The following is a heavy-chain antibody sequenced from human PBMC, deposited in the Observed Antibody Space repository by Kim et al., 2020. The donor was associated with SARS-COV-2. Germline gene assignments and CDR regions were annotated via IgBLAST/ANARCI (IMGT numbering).Heavy chain of an antibody. V-gene: IGHV3-66*01. D-gene: IGHD6-13*01. CDR3: SRDRRSGSSGYGYYGMCV. J-gene: IGHJ6*01. Sequence: GGSLRLSCAASGFTVSSNYMSWVRQAPGKGLEWVSVIYSCGNTYYADSVKGRFTISRDNSKNTLYLQMNSLRAEDTAVYYCSRDRRSGSSGYGYYGMCV. CDR1: GFTVSSNY. CDR2: IYSCGNT.